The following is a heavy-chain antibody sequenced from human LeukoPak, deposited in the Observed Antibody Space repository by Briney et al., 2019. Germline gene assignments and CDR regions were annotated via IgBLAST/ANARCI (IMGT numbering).Heavy chain of an antibody. CDR1: GGSFSGYY. D-gene: IGHD6-13*01. CDR3: AREYGYEAAARGLVDP. Sequence: PSETLSLTCAVYGGSFSGYYWSWIRQPPGKGLEWIGEINHSGSTNYNPSLKSRVTISVDTSKNQFSLKLSSVTAADTAVYYCAREYGYEAAARGLVDPWGQGTLVTVSS. V-gene: IGHV4-34*01. J-gene: IGHJ5*02. CDR2: INHSGST.